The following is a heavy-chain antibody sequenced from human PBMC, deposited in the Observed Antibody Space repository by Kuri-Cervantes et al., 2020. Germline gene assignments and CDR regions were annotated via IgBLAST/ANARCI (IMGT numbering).Heavy chain of an antibody. J-gene: IGHJ4*02. Sequence: GGSLRLSCAASGFTFSSYAMHWVRQAPGKGLEWVAVISYDGSNKYYADSVKGRFTISRDNSKNTVYLQMNSLRAEDTAVYYCARDLGQLWVSWGQGTLVTVSS. CDR1: GFTFSSYA. CDR3: ARDLGQLWVS. CDR2: ISYDGSNK. D-gene: IGHD5-18*01. V-gene: IGHV3-30*07.